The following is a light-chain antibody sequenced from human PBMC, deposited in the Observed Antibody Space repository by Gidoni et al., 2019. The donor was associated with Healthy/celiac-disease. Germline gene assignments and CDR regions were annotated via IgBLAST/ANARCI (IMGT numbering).Light chain of an antibody. CDR3: MQALQTRT. J-gene: IGKJ1*01. CDR1: QSLLHSNGYNY. CDR2: LGS. Sequence: DSVMTQSPLYLHVTPGETASISCMSSQSLLHSNGYNYLDWYRQKLGQSQHLRIYLGSNRAYAVPDRFSGSGSVTDFTLKISRVEAEDVWVYYCMQALQTRTFGQGTKVEIK. V-gene: IGKV2-28*01.